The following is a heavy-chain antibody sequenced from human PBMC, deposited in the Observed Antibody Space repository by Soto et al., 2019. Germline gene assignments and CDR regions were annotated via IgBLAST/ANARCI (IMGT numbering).Heavy chain of an antibody. CDR3: ARAHHPTQPLDY. V-gene: IGHV4-59*01. Sequence: SETLSLTCTVSGGSMRSVYWSWIGQPPGKRLEWIGFIFHSGNAKYNPSFKSRVTISIDTSKSQFSLSLDSVTAADTAVYFCARAHHPTQPLDYWCPGPLLTV. D-gene: IGHD1-1*01. CDR2: IFHSGNA. J-gene: IGHJ4*01. CDR1: GGSMRSVY.